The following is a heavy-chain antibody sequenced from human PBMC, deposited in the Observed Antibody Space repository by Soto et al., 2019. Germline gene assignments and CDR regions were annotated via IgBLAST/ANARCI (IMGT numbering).Heavy chain of an antibody. CDR3: AKKLAHSGYDSLGMDV. J-gene: IGHJ6*02. CDR1: GYTFTRSG. Sequence: EASVKVSCKASGYTFTRSGISWVRQAPGQGLEWMGWISTYNGDTNYAQTFQGRFTISRDNSKSTLYLQMNSLRAEDTAVYYCAKKLAHSGYDSLGMDVWGQGTTVTVSS. CDR2: ISTYNGDT. D-gene: IGHD5-12*01. V-gene: IGHV1-18*01.